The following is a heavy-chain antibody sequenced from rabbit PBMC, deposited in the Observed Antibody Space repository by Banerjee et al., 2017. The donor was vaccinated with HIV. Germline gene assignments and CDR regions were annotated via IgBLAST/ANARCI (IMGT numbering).Heavy chain of an antibody. Sequence: QSLEESGGGLVQPEGSLTLTCTASGFSFSDKYVMCWVRQAPGKGLEWIGCIGIGSGSIYYASWAKGRFTITRTSSTTVTLQVTSLTAADTATYFCARGSGFDTHFNLWGPGTLVTVS. V-gene: IGHV1S40*01. D-gene: IGHD1-1*01. CDR1: GFSFSDKYV. CDR2: IGIGSGSI. CDR3: ARGSGFDTHFNL. J-gene: IGHJ4*01.